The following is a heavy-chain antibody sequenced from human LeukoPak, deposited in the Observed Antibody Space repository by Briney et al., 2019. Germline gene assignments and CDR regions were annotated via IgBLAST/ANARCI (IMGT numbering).Heavy chain of an antibody. V-gene: IGHV4-39*01. D-gene: IGHD5-12*01. CDR1: GGSISSNSYY. J-gene: IGHJ4*02. CDR3: ARVSGGYVEALDY. Sequence: KPSETLSLTCAVSGGSISSNSYYWGWIRQPPGKGLEWIGSIYYSGSTYYNPSLKSRVTISVDTSKNQFSLKLSSVTAADTAVYYCARVSGGYVEALDYWGQGTLVTVSS. CDR2: IYYSGST.